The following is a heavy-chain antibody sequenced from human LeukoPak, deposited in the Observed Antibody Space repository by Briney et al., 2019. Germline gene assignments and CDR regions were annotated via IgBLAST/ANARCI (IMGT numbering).Heavy chain of an antibody. Sequence: SVKVSFQASGGTFSSYAISWVRQAPGQGLEWMGGIIPIFGTANYAQKFQGRVTMTADESTSTAYMELSSLRSEDTAVYYCARDGSSSSWAPYYYYMDVWGKGTTVTVSS. CDR2: IIPIFGTA. J-gene: IGHJ6*03. CDR3: ARDGSSSSWAPYYYYMDV. V-gene: IGHV1-69*13. CDR1: GGTFSSYA. D-gene: IGHD6-13*01.